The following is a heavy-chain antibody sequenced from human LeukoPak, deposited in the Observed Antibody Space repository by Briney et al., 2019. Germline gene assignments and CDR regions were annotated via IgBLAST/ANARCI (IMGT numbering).Heavy chain of an antibody. CDR2: ISGSGVST. CDR1: GVTFSSYA. CDR3: ANLLGYCNGGSCYSSVY. Sequence: TGGSLRLSCAASGVTFSSYAMSWVRQAPGEGLEWASGISGSGVSTYYAGSVKGRFTISRDNSKNTLYLQMNSLRAEDTAVYYCANLLGYCNGGSCYSSVYWGPGTLVTVSS. V-gene: IGHV3-23*01. D-gene: IGHD2-15*01. J-gene: IGHJ4*02.